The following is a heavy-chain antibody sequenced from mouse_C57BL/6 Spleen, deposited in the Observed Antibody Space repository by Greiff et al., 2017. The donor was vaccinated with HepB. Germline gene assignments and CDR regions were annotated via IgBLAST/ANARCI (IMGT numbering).Heavy chain of an antibody. Sequence: VKLMESGPELVKPGASVKISCKASGYAFSSSWMNWVKQRPGKGLEWIGRIYPGDGDTNYNGKFKGKATLTADKSSSTAYMQLSSLTSEDSAVYFCAIYYDYDVDFDYWGQGTTLTVSS. CDR1: GYAFSSSW. J-gene: IGHJ2*01. D-gene: IGHD2-4*01. V-gene: IGHV1-82*01. CDR3: AIYYDYDVDFDY. CDR2: IYPGDGDT.